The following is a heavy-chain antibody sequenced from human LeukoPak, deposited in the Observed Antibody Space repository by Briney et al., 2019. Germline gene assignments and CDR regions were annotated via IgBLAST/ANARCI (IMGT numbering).Heavy chain of an antibody. Sequence: GSLRLSCAASGFTFSDYYMSWIRQAPGKGLEWVSYISSSGSPIYYADSVKGRFTISRDNAKNSLYLQMNSLRAEDTAVYYCARSSDIDYYYGMDVWGQGTTVTVSS. J-gene: IGHJ6*02. CDR1: GFTFSDYY. CDR2: ISSSGSPI. CDR3: ARSSDIDYYYGMDV. V-gene: IGHV3-11*01. D-gene: IGHD6-6*01.